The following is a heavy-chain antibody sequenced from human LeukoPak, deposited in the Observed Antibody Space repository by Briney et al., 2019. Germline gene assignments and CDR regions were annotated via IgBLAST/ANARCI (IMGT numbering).Heavy chain of an antibody. CDR1: GGSISSSSYY. D-gene: IGHD3-3*01. CDR3: ARQGPRITIFGVVIMTVFDP. V-gene: IGHV4-39*01. J-gene: IGHJ5*02. Sequence: PSETLSLTCTVSGGSISSSSYYWGWIRQPPGKGLEWIGSIYYSGSTYYNPSLKSRVTISVDTSKNQFSLKLSSVTAADTAVYYCARQGPRITIFGVVIMTVFDPWGQGTLVTVSS. CDR2: IYYSGST.